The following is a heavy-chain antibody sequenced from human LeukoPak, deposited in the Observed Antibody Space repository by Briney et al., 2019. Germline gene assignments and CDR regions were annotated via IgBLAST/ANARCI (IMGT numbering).Heavy chain of an antibody. CDR3: ARGSGTAGLCYFDY. V-gene: IGHV4-34*01. D-gene: IGHD2-21*01. J-gene: IGHJ4*02. CDR2: INHSGST. Sequence: SETLSLTCAVYGGSFSGYYWSWIRQPPGKGLEWIGEINHSGSTNYNPSLKSRVTISVDTSKNQFSLKLSSVTAADTAVYYCARGSGTAGLCYFDYWGQGTLVTVSS. CDR1: GGSFSGYY.